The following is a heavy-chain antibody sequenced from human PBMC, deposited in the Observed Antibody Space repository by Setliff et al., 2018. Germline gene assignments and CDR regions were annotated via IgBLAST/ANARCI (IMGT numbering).Heavy chain of an antibody. J-gene: IGHJ4*02. Sequence: SETLSLTCTVSGGSVSSGSYYWSWIRQPAGKGLEWIGYIQTSGTTNYNPSLKSRVTISVDTSKNQFSLRLKSVTAADTAVYYCARGNSRSSVWYVVPHFDYWGQGTLVTVSS. CDR2: IQTSGTT. CDR1: GGSVSSGSYY. CDR3: ARGNSRSSVWYVVPHFDY. V-gene: IGHV4-61*09. D-gene: IGHD6-19*01.